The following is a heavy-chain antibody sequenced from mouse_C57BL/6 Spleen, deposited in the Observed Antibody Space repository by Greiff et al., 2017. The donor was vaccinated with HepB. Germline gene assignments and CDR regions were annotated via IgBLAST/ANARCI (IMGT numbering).Heavy chain of an antibody. J-gene: IGHJ3*01. CDR3: ASGDSSAWFAY. V-gene: IGHV1-61*01. Sequence: QVQLQQPGAELVRPGSSVKLSCKASGYTFTSYWMDWVQQRPGQGLEWIGNIYPSDSETHYNQKFKDKATLPVDKSSSTAYMKLSSLTSEDSAVYYCASGDSSAWFAYWGQGTLVTVSA. CDR2: IYPSDSET. D-gene: IGHD3-2*01. CDR1: GYTFTSYW.